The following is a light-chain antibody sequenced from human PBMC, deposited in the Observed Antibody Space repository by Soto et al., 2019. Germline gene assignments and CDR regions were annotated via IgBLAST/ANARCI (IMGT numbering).Light chain of an antibody. V-gene: IGLV1-40*01. CDR2: GNS. CDR1: SSNIGAGYD. CDR3: QSYDSSLSGVV. J-gene: IGLJ2*01. Sequence: QSVLTQPPSVSGAPGQRVTISCTGSSSNIGAGYDVHWYQQLPGTAPKVLIYGNSNRPSGVPDRFSGSKSGTSASLAITGLQAEDEAGDYCQSYDSSLSGVVFVGGTKLTVL.